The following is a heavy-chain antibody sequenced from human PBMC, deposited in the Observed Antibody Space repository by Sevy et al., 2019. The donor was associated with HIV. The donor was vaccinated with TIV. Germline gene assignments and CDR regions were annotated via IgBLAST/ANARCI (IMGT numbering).Heavy chain of an antibody. CDR2: IYYSGST. Sequence: SETLSLTCSVSGGSISNYYWSWIRQPPGKGLEWIGYIYYSGSTNYNPSLTSRVTISVDTSKNQFSLKLSSVTAADTAVYYCARESIAAAGDFDYWGQGTLVTVSS. V-gene: IGHV4-59*01. D-gene: IGHD6-13*01. CDR3: ARESIAAAGDFDY. CDR1: GGSISNYY. J-gene: IGHJ4*02.